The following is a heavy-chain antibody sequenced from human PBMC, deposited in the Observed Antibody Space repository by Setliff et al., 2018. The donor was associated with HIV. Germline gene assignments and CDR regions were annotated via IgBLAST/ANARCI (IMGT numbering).Heavy chain of an antibody. J-gene: IGHJ4*02. CDR1: GGTFSSYA. V-gene: IGHV1-69*13. Sequence: SVKVSCKASGGTFSSYAISWVRQAPGQGLEWMGGIIPIFGTANYAQKFQGRVTITADESTSAAYMELSSLRSEDTAVYYCAVGDSSSWYGVDYWGQGTLVTVSS. CDR3: AVGDSSSWYGVDY. D-gene: IGHD6-13*01. CDR2: IIPIFGTA.